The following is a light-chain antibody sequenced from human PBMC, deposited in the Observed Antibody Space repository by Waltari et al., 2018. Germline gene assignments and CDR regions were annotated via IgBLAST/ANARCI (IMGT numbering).Light chain of an antibody. J-gene: IGKJ4*01. CDR3: QQYDNLPG. V-gene: IGKV1-33*01. CDR2: DAS. Sequence: DIQMTQSPSSLSASVGDRVTITCQASQDISNYLNWYQQKPGKAPKLLIYDASNLETGVPSRFSGSGSGTXFTFTISSLQPXXXATYYCQQYDNLPGFGGGTKVEIK. CDR1: QDISNY.